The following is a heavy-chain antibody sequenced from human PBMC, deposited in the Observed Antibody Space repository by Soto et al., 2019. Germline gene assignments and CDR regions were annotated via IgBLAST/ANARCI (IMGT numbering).Heavy chain of an antibody. V-gene: IGHV3-48*02. Sequence: VQLVESGGGLVPPGGSLRLSCAASGFTFSKYNMNWVRQAPGKGLEWVSYSGNGGSPIYYAASVEGRFTISRDNTKNSLYLQMTSLTDDDTAIYYCAKEDNSGWFLDAWGQGTLVTVSS. CDR3: AKEDNSGWFLDA. CDR2: SGNGGSPI. J-gene: IGHJ5*02. CDR1: GFTFSKYN. D-gene: IGHD6-19*01.